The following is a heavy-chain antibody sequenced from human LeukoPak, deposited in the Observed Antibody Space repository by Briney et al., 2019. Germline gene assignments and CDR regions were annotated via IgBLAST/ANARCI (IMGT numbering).Heavy chain of an antibody. CDR1: GYSISSGYY. D-gene: IGHD3-22*01. Sequence: SETLSLTCAVSGYSISSGYYWGWIRQPPGKGLEWIGSIYYSGSIYYNPSLKSRVTISVDTSKNHFSLNLSSVTAADTAVYYCARRIALGYYYDYWGQGTLVTVSS. J-gene: IGHJ4*02. V-gene: IGHV4-38-2*01. CDR2: IYYSGSI. CDR3: ARRIALGYYYDY.